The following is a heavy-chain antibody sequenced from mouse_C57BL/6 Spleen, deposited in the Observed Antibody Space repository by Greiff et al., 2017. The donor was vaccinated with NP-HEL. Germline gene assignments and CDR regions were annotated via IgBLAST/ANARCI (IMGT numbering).Heavy chain of an antibody. CDR3: ARTRYPTGYYFDY. V-gene: IGHV1-59*01. CDR1: GYTFTSYW. J-gene: IGHJ2*01. CDR2: IDPSDSYT. D-gene: IGHD1-1*01. Sequence: QVQLQQPGAELVRPGTSVKLSCKASGYTFTSYWMHWVKQRPGQGLEWIGVIDPSDSYTNYNQKFKGKATLTVDTSSSTAYMQLSSLTSEDSAVYYCARTRYPTGYYFDYWGQGTTLTVSS.